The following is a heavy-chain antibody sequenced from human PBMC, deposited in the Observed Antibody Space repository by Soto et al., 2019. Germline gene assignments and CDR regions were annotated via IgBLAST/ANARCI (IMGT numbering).Heavy chain of an antibody. D-gene: IGHD4-17*01. CDR2: ISISVGTT. V-gene: IGHV3-23*01. CDR3: AKEYNGDYPNRFDY. Sequence: LSLTCAASGFTFSSYAMSWVRQAPGKGLDWVSGISISVGTTYYADSVKGRFTISRDNSKNKLYLQMNSLRAEDTAVYYCAKEYNGDYPNRFDYWGQGTPVTVSS. CDR1: GFTFSSYA. J-gene: IGHJ4*02.